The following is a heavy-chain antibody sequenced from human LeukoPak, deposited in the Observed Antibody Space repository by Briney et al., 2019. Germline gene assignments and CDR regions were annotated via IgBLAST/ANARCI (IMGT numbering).Heavy chain of an antibody. CDR3: ARKGNYGYGYYFDY. Sequence: GGSLRLSCAASGFTFSSYSMNWVRQAPGKGLEWVAIIWYDGSNKYYADSVKGRFTISRDNSKNTLYLQMNSLRAEDTAVYYCARKGNYGYGYYFDYWGQGTLVTVSS. J-gene: IGHJ4*02. CDR2: IWYDGSNK. D-gene: IGHD5-18*01. V-gene: IGHV3-33*08. CDR1: GFTFSSYS.